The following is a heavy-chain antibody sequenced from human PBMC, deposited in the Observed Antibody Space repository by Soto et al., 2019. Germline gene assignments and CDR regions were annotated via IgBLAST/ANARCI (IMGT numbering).Heavy chain of an antibody. D-gene: IGHD2-15*01. CDR2: MNPNSGNT. J-gene: IGHJ3*02. Sequence: GASVKVSCKASGYTFTSYDINWVRQATGQGLEWMGWMNPNSGNTGYAQKFQGRVTMTRNTSISTAYMELSSLRSEDTAVYYCASPVGYCSGGSCYDAFEIWGQGTMVTVSS. CDR1: GYTFTSYD. V-gene: IGHV1-8*01. CDR3: ASPVGYCSGGSCYDAFEI.